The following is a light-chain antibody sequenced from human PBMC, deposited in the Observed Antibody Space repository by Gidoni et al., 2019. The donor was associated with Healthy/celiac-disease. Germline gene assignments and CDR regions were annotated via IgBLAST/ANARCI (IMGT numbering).Light chain of an antibody. J-gene: IGLJ3*02. V-gene: IGLV1-47*01. CDR3: AAWDDSLSGWV. Sequence: QSVLTQPPSASGTPGQRVTISCSGSSSNSGSNYVYWYQQLPGTAPKLLIYRNNQRPSGVPDRFSGSKSGTSASLAISGLRSEDEADYYCAAWDDSLSGWVFGGGTTLTVL. CDR2: RNN. CDR1: SSNSGSNY.